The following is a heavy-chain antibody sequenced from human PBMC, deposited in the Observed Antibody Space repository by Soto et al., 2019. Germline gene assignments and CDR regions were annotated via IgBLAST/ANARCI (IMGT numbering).Heavy chain of an antibody. V-gene: IGHV1-46*01. D-gene: IGHD3-16*01. CDR2: INPSGGST. CDR3: ARGGYYDNVWGKLSHYGLDK. CDR1: GYTFTSYY. J-gene: IGHJ6*02. Sequence: ASVKVSCKASGYTFTSYYMHWVRQAPGQGLEWMGIINPSGGSTSYAQKFQGRVTMTRDTSTSTVYMELSSLRSEDTAVYYCARGGYYDNVWGKLSHYGLDKWGQGTSVTVSS.